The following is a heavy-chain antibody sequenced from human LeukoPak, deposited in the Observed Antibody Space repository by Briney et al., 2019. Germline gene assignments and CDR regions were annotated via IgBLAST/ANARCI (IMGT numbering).Heavy chain of an antibody. J-gene: IGHJ4*02. CDR2: IYPGDSDS. Sequence: GESLKISCKGSGYSFTNYSIGWVRQMPGKGLEWMGIIYPGDSDSRYSPSFHGQVTISADKSISTAYLQWSSLKASDTAMYYCARNLDSSSGDFDYWGQGTLVTVSS. D-gene: IGHD6-6*01. V-gene: IGHV5-51*01. CDR1: GYSFTNYS. CDR3: ARNLDSSSGDFDY.